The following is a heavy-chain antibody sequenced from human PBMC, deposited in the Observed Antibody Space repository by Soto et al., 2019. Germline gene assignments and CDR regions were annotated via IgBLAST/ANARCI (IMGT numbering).Heavy chain of an antibody. CDR1: GFTFSSYA. CDR2: ISSNGGST. Sequence: GGSLRLSCSASGFTFSSYAMHWVRQAPGKGLEYVSAISSNGGSTDYADSVKGRFTISRDNSKNTLYLQVSSLRAEDTAVYYCVKGVDTAMVLDYYYSGMDVWGQGTTVTVSS. J-gene: IGHJ6*02. V-gene: IGHV3-64D*06. CDR3: VKGVDTAMVLDYYYSGMDV. D-gene: IGHD5-18*01.